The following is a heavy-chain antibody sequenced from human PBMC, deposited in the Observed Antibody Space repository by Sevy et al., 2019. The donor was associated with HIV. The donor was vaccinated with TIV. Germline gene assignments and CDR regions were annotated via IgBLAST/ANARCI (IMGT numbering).Heavy chain of an antibody. CDR2: VSGSGRTT. CDR3: AKAMDIVVVVAATRTPSFDV. D-gene: IGHD2-15*01. Sequence: GGSVRLSCAASGFAFNSYAMGWVRQAPGKGLEWVSIVSGSGRTTYYADSVKGRFTISRDNFKNTLYLQMNSLRAEDTAVYYCAKAMDIVVVVAATRTPSFDVWGQGTMVTVSS. CDR1: GFAFNSYA. V-gene: IGHV3-23*01. J-gene: IGHJ3*01.